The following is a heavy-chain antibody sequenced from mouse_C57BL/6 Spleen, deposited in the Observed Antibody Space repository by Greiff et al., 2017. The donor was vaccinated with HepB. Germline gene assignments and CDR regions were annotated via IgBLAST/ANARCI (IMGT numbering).Heavy chain of an antibody. V-gene: IGHV1-82*01. D-gene: IGHD2-5*01. CDR1: GYAFSSSW. CDR3: ATGYSNYVGETYYFDY. Sequence: VQLQQSGPELVKPGASVKISCKASGYAFSSSWMNWVKQRPGKGLEWIGRIYPGDGDTNYNGKFKGKATLTADKSSSTAYMQLSSLTSEDSAVYFCATGYSNYVGETYYFDYWGQGTTLTVSS. CDR2: IYPGDGDT. J-gene: IGHJ2*01.